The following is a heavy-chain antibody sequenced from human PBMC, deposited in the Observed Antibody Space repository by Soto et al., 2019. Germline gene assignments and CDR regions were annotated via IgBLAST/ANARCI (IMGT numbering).Heavy chain of an antibody. CDR1: GGTFSSYA. CDR2: IIPISDTT. Sequence: QVQLVQSGAEVKKPGSSVKVSCKASGGTFSSYAISWVRQAPGQGLEWMGGIIPISDTTNYAQKFQGRVTITADESTGTAYMELSSLRSEDTAVYYCARSQGSSTSLEIYYYYCYGMDVWGQGTTVTVSS. J-gene: IGHJ6*02. CDR3: ARSQGSSTSLEIYYYYCYGMDV. V-gene: IGHV1-69*01. D-gene: IGHD2-2*01.